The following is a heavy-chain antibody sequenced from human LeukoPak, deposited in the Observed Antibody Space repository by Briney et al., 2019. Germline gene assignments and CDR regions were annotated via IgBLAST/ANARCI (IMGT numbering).Heavy chain of an antibody. J-gene: IGHJ5*02. V-gene: IGHV1-69*05. Sequence: GASVKVSCRASGDTFDSYNINWVRQAPGQGLEWMGRIIPMFGTTDFAQKFQGRITITTDESTSTGYMELTSLTSEDTAVYYCVRDFYIKDCSGGRCRFDLWGQGTLVTVSS. CDR1: GDTFDSYN. CDR3: VRDFYIKDCSGGRCRFDL. CDR2: IIPMFGTT. D-gene: IGHD2-15*01.